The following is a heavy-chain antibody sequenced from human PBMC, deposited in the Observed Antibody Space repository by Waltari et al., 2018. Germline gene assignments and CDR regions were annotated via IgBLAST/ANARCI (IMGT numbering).Heavy chain of an antibody. CDR2: ISYDGSNK. Sequence: QVQLVESGGGVVQPGRSLRLSCAASGFTFSSYGMHWVRQAPGKGLEWVAVISYDGSNKYYADSGKGRFTISRDNSKNTLYLQMNSLRAEDTAVYYCAKSLSACGMDVWGQGTTVTVSS. J-gene: IGHJ6*02. CDR3: AKSLSACGMDV. CDR1: GFTFSSYG. V-gene: IGHV3-30*18. D-gene: IGHD3-16*01.